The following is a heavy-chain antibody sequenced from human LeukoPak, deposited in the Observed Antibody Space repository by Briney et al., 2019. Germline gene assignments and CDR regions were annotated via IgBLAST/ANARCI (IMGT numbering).Heavy chain of an antibody. CDR3: AKGLMIVVDTPLDY. J-gene: IGHJ4*02. CDR1: TFTFSSYA. V-gene: IGHV3-23*01. D-gene: IGHD3-22*01. Sequence: GGSLRLSCAASTFTFSSYAMSWVRQAPGKGLEWVSAISGSGGTTYYADSVKGRFTISRDNSKNTLYLQMNSLRAEDTAVYYCAKGLMIVVDTPLDYWGRGTLATVSS. CDR2: ISGSGGTT.